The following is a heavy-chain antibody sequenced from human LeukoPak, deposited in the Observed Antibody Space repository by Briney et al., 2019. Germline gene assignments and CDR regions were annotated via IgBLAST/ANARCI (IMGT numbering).Heavy chain of an antibody. D-gene: IGHD4-17*01. CDR2: INTNTGNP. Sequence: GASVKVSCKSSGYTFTSYPLHWVRQAPGQGLQWMGWINTNTGNPTYAQGFAGRFVFSLDTSVRTACLLISSLQAEDTAVYFCARPYGDKYFYYGLDVWGQGTALTVSS. V-gene: IGHV7-4-1*02. CDR1: GYTFTSYP. J-gene: IGHJ6*02. CDR3: ARPYGDKYFYYGLDV.